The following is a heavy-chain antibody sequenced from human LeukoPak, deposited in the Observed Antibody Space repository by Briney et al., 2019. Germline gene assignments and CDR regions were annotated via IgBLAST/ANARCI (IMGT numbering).Heavy chain of an antibody. CDR1: GFTFSNYW. D-gene: IGHD6-19*01. CDR3: AGSSGWLCDD. Sequence: GGSLRLSCAASGFTFSNYWMNWVRQAPGKGLEWVANIKQDGSEKYYVDSVKGRFTISRDNAKSSLYLQMNSLRPEDTAVYYCAGSSGWLCDDWGRGTLVTVSS. J-gene: IGHJ4*02. V-gene: IGHV3-7*04. CDR2: IKQDGSEK.